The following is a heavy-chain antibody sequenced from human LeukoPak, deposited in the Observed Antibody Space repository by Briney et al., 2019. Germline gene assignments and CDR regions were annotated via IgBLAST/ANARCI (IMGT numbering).Heavy chain of an antibody. Sequence: GESLKISCKGSGYSFTSYWIGWVRQMPGKGLEWMGIIYPGDSDTRYSPSFQGQVTISADKSISTAYLQWSSLKASDTAMYYCAIPKNSGSPNGDYYFDYWGQGTPVTVSS. CDR2: IYPGDSDT. CDR3: AIPKNSGSPNGDYYFDY. D-gene: IGHD1-26*01. CDR1: GYSFTSYW. V-gene: IGHV5-51*01. J-gene: IGHJ4*02.